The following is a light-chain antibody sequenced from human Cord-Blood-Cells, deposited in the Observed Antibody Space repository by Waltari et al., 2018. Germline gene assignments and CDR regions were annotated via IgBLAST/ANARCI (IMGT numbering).Light chain of an antibody. CDR1: SSDVGGYNY. CDR3: SSYTSSSTV. V-gene: IGLV2-14*01. J-gene: IGLJ3*02. Sequence: QSALTQPASVSGSPGQSITISCTGTSSDVGGYNYVSWYQQHPGKAPKLMIYDVSKRPSGVSLRFSGSKSGNTASLTISGLQAEDEADYYCSSYTSSSTVFGGGTKLTVL. CDR2: DVS.